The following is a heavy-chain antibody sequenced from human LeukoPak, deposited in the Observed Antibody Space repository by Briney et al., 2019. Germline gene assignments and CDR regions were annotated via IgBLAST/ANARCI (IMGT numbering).Heavy chain of an antibody. CDR3: SRPLVPSGVSDDL. CDR1: GFTFSVST. J-gene: IGHJ5*02. CDR2: IRATPNNFST. D-gene: IGHD2-15*01. Sequence: GGSLKLSCTASGFTFSVSTIQWVRQAPGKGLEWVGRIRATPNNFSTAYGTSVKGRFIISRDDSKSTAYLQMNYLRIDDTAVYFCSRPLVPSGVSDDLGGEGTLV. V-gene: IGHV3-73*01.